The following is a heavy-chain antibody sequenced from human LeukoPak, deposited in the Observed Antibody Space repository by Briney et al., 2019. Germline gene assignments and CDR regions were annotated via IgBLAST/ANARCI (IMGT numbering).Heavy chain of an antibody. CDR3: ASSVLRQYCTNGVCYAPDY. Sequence: ASVKVSSKASGYTFTSYAMHWVRQAPGQRLEWMGWINAGNGNTKYSQKFHGRVTITRDTSASTAYMELSSLRSEDTAVYYCASSVLRQYCTNGVCYAPDYWGQGTLVTGSS. J-gene: IGHJ4*02. V-gene: IGHV1-3*01. CDR2: INAGNGNT. CDR1: GYTFTSYA. D-gene: IGHD2-8*01.